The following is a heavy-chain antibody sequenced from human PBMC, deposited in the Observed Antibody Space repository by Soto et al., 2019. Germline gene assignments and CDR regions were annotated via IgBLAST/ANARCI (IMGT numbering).Heavy chain of an antibody. V-gene: IGHV1-18*01. Sequence: ASVKVSCKASGGTFSSYAIIWVRQAPGQGLEWMGWISAYNGNTNYAQKLQGRVTMTTDTSTSTAYMDLRSLRAADTAVYYCARPGRGDQGAFDIWGPGTMVTVSS. J-gene: IGHJ3*02. CDR3: ARPGRGDQGAFDI. CDR1: GGTFSSYA. CDR2: ISAYNGNT. D-gene: IGHD1-26*01.